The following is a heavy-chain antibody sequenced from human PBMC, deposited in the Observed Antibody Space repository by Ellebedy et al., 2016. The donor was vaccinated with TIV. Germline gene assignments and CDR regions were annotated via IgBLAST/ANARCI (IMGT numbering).Heavy chain of an antibody. CDR1: GFRFSSYA. CDR2: ISDSGDTT. Sequence: PGGSLRLSCAASGFRFSSYARNWVRQAPGKGLEWVSGISDSGDTTYYPDSVKGRFTISRDNSKNTLYLQMNSLRVEDTAVYYCAKQKSTSAGPSDIWGQGAMVTVSS. J-gene: IGHJ3*02. V-gene: IGHV3-23*01. D-gene: IGHD2-2*01. CDR3: AKQKSTSAGPSDI.